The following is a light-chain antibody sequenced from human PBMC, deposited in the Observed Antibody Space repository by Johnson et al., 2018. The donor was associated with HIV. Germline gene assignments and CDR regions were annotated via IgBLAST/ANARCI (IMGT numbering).Light chain of an antibody. J-gene: IGLJ1*01. CDR2: ENN. CDR3: AAWDDSLNGYV. CDR1: SSDMGNYA. Sequence: SVLTQPPSVSAAPGQKVTISCYGSSSDMGNYAVSWYQQLPGTAPKLLIYENNKRPSGIPDRFSGSKSGTSASLAISGLQSEDEAEYTCAAWDDSLNGYVFGTGTKVTIL. V-gene: IGLV1-41*01.